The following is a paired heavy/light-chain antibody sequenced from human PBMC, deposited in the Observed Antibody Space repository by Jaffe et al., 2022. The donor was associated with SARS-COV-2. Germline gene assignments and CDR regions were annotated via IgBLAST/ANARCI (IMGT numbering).Light chain of an antibody. J-gene: IGLJ3*02. V-gene: IGLV3-10*01. CDR3: YSTDSSGNHRV. CDR1: AWSESY. Sequence: SYELTQPPSVSVSPGQTARITCSGAAWSESYPYWYQQKSGQAPVLVIDADPKRPSGIPERFSGSSSGTMATLTISGARVEDEGDYYCYSTDSSGNHRVFGGGTKLTVL. CDR2: ADP.
Heavy chain of an antibody. CDR2: VSGGGTT. D-gene: IGHD3-10*01. J-gene: IGHJ2*01. V-gene: IGHV3-23*01. CDR1: GFTFSSYA. Sequence: EVQLLESGGGLVQPGGSLRLSCAVSGFTFSSYAMSWVRQAPGKGLEWVSGVSGGGTTYYRDSVKGRFTISRDNSKNTVYLQMNSLRAEDTALYYCARDRPATRGAWFFDLWGRGTLVTVSS. CDR3: ARDRPATRGAWFFDL.